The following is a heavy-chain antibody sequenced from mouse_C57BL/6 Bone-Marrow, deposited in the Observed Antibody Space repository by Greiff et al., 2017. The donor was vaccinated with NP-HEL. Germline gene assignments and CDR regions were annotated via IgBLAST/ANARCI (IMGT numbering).Heavy chain of an antibody. Sequence: EVQRVESGPVLVKPGASVKMSCKASGYTFTDYYMNWVKQSHGKSLEWIGVINPYNGGTSYNQKFKGKATLTVDKSSSTAYMELNSLTSEDSAVYYCARGGVSFAYWGQGTLVTVSA. J-gene: IGHJ3*01. D-gene: IGHD6-2*01. CDR2: INPYNGGT. CDR3: ARGGVSFAY. V-gene: IGHV1-19*01. CDR1: GYTFTDYY.